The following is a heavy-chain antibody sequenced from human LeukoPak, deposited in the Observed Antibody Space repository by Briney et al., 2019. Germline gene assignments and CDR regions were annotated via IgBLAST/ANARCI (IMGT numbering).Heavy chain of an antibody. D-gene: IGHD4-17*01. CDR1: GGSVSSGSYY. Sequence: SETLSLTCTVSGGSVSSGSYYWSWIRQPPGKGLEWIGYIYYSGGTNYNPSLKSRVTISVDTSKNQFSLKLSSVTAADTAVYYCARDGYGDLDYWGQGTLVTVSS. J-gene: IGHJ4*02. CDR2: IYYSGGT. V-gene: IGHV4-61*01. CDR3: ARDGYGDLDY.